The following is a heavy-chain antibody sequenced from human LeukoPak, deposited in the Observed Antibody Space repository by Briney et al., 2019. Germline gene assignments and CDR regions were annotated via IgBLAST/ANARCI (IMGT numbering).Heavy chain of an antibody. Sequence: ASVKVSCKASGYTFTGYYMHWMRQAPGQGLEWMGWINPNSGGTNYAQKFQGRVTMTRDTSISTAYMELSRLRSDDTAVYYCARGIGYGHYYYGMDVWGQGTTVTVSS. V-gene: IGHV1-2*02. CDR2: INPNSGGT. D-gene: IGHD4-17*01. CDR3: ARGIGYGHYYYGMDV. J-gene: IGHJ6*02. CDR1: GYTFTGYY.